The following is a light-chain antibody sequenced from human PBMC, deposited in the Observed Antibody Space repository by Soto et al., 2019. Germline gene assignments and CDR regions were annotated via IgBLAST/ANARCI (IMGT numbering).Light chain of an antibody. CDR1: QSISSW. CDR3: QHYDSYPYT. V-gene: IGKV1-5*03. J-gene: IGKJ2*01. Sequence: DIQMTQSPSTLSASVGDRVTITCRASQSISSWLAWYQQKPGKAPKVLIYKASSVESGVPPRFSGSGSGTEFTLTISSLQPGDFATYYCQHYDSYPYTFGQGTKLEIK. CDR2: KAS.